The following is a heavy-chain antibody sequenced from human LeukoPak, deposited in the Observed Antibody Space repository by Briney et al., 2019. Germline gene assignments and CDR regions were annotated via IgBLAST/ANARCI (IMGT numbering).Heavy chain of an antibody. J-gene: IGHJ4*02. CDR3: AKGVGGSSSDS. Sequence: GVSLRLSCAASGFTFSRYVMRWVRQTPGKGLEGVSAISESGGGTYYSDSVKGRFTTSRENSKSTVYLHMNSLRVNDTAIYYCAKGVGGSSSDSWGQGTLVTVSS. CDR2: ISESGGGT. CDR1: GFTFSRYV. V-gene: IGHV3-23*01. D-gene: IGHD2-2*01.